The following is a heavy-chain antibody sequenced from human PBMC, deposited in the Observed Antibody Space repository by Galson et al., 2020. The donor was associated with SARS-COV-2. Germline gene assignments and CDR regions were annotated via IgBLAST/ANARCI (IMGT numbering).Heavy chain of an antibody. D-gene: IGHD2-21*01. J-gene: IGHJ1*01. CDR1: GFTFSSYS. Sequence: GGSLRLSCAASGFTFSSYSMNWVRQAPGKGLEWVSSISIISSYIYYADPAKARFTISRDNAKTPLYLQMNSLRAEDTAVFYCARDVAYSGGECAAEYVQDWGEGAMVTISS. CDR3: ARDVAYSGGECAAEYVQD. CDR2: ISIISSYI. V-gene: IGHV3-21*01.